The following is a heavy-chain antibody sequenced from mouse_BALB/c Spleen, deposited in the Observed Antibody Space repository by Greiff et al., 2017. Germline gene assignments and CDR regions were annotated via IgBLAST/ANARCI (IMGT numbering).Heavy chain of an antibody. D-gene: IGHD2-4*01. CDR3: ARYDYDVDCDY. J-gene: IGHJ2*01. CDR2: INPSTGYT. V-gene: IGHV1-7*01. Sequence: VQLHQSGAELAKPGASVKMSCKASGYTFTSYWMHWVKQRPGQGLEWIGYINPSTGYTEYNQTFKDKATLTADKSSSTAYMQLSSLTSEDSAVYYCARYDYDVDCDYWGQGTTLTVSS. CDR1: GYTFTSYW.